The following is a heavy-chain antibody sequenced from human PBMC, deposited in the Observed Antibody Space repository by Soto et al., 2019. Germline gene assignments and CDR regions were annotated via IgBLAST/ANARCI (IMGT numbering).Heavy chain of an antibody. Sequence: SETLSLTCNVSAASIDSNYWGWIRQAPGKGLEWVGSISYSGNTYYNWSLKSRVTISADTSKNQFSLRLTSVTAADTAVYYCARPPRYCSGGSCYIFDYWGQGTLVTVSS. CDR3: ARPPRYCSGGSCYIFDY. CDR2: ISYSGNT. D-gene: IGHD2-15*01. CDR1: AASIDSNY. V-gene: IGHV4-39*01. J-gene: IGHJ4*02.